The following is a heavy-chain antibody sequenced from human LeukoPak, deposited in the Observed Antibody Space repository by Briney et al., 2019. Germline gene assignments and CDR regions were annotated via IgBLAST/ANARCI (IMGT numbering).Heavy chain of an antibody. CDR2: IYYSGST. CDR1: GGSISTYY. D-gene: IGHD2-15*01. V-gene: IGHV4-59*01. CDR3: ARAPAGYCSGGSCYNNWFDP. J-gene: IGHJ5*02. Sequence: SETLSLTCTVSGGSISTYYWTWIRQPPGKGLEWMGYIYYSGSTNYNPSLKSRLTISVDTSKNQFSLKLSSVTAADTAVYYCARAPAGYCSGGSCYNNWFDPWGQGTLVTVSS.